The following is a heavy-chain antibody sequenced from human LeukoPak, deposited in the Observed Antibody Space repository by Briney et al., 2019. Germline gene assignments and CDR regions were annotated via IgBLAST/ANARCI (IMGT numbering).Heavy chain of an antibody. CDR3: AREAHPGGLFDY. CDR2: IYHSGST. Sequence: SETLSLTCTVSGGSISSGGYYWSWIRQPPGKGLEWIGYIYHSGSTYYNPSLKSRVTISVDRSKNQFSLKLSSVTAADTAVYYCAREAHPGGLFDYWGQGTLVTVSS. J-gene: IGHJ4*02. V-gene: IGHV4-30-2*01. D-gene: IGHD3-10*01. CDR1: GGSISSGGYY.